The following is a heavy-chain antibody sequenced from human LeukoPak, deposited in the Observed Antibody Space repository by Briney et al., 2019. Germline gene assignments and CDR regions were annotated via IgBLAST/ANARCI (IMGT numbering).Heavy chain of an antibody. J-gene: IGHJ4*02. CDR2: IYYSGST. Sequence: SETLSLTCTVSGGSISSGGYSWSWIRQPPGKGLEWIGNIYYSGSTNYNPSLKSRVTISVDTSKNQFSLRLSSVTAADTAVYYCARYSRGFGYWGQGTLVTVSS. CDR1: GGSISSGGYS. CDR3: ARYSRGFGY. V-gene: IGHV4-61*08. D-gene: IGHD4-11*01.